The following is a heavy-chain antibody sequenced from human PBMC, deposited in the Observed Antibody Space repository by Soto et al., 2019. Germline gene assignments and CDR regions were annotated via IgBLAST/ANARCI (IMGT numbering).Heavy chain of an antibody. CDR1: GYTLTKYG. Sequence: QAQLVQSGAEVKKSGASVRVSCKASGYTLTKYGVTWVRQAPGQGLEWLGRVTPYKADTNSAQNLQGRVTMATDTSTNTAYLELRSLRSDDTAVYFSATDGPSNSGNLYAFDIWGQGTMVTVSA. V-gene: IGHV1-18*04. CDR3: ATDGPSNSGNLYAFDI. D-gene: IGHD5-12*01. CDR2: VTPYKADT. J-gene: IGHJ3*02.